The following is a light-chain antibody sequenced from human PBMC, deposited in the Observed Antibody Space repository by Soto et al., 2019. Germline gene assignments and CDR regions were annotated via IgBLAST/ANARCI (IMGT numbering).Light chain of an antibody. CDR3: QQYENLPRFI. J-gene: IGKJ3*01. Sequence: DIQMTQPPSSLSASVGDRVTITCLASHDIGNYLNWYQQKPGKAPKLLIYYGSNLETGVSSRFSGSGSGTDFTFTISSLQPEDIATYFCQQYENLPRFIFGPGTKVDIK. CDR1: HDIGNY. V-gene: IGKV1-33*01. CDR2: YGS.